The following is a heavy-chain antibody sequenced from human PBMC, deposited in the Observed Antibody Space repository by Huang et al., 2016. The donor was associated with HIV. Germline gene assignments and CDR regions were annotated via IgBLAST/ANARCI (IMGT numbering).Heavy chain of an antibody. V-gene: IGHV1-69*13. CDR1: GGTFSKYA. Sequence: QVQLVQSGAEVKTPGSSVKVSCKAFGGTFSKYAISWVRQAPGQGLEWMGGIIPMFGKPNYARKFQGRVTITADDSTSTTYVEVSSLRSEDTALYYCARGQLGSYGDYDVLYWGQGTLVTVSS. CDR3: ARGQLGSYGDYDVLY. J-gene: IGHJ4*02. D-gene: IGHD4-17*01. CDR2: IIPMFGKP.